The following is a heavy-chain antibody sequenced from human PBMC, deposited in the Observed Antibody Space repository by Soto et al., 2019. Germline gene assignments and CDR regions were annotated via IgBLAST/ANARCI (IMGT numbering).Heavy chain of an antibody. D-gene: IGHD2-21*02. CDR1: GGSIRSSSYY. CDR2: IYYSGST. CDR3: ARQGSRGVTHFDY. V-gene: IGHV4-39*01. Sequence: QLQLQESGPGLVTPSETLSLPCTVSGGSIRSSSYYWGWIRQPPGKGLEWIGSIYYSGSTYYNPSLTRRATISVDTTENQFAMNLSSVTAAVKSVYYGARQGSRGVTHFDYWGQGTLVTVSS. J-gene: IGHJ4*02.